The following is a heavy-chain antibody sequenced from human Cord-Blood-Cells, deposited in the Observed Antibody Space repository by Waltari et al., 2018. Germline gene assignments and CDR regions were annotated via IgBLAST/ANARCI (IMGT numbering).Heavy chain of an antibody. Sequence: QVQLVESGGGLVQPGRSLRLSCASSGFTFSSYGCHWVRQAPGKGLEWVAVIWYDGSNKYYADSVKGRFTISRDNSKNTLYLQMNSLRAEDTAMYYCAKDSWAGAFDIWGQWTMVTVSS. CDR1: GFTFSSYG. V-gene: IGHV3-30*18. D-gene: IGHD2-15*01. CDR3: AKDSWAGAFDI. J-gene: IGHJ3*02. CDR2: IWYDGSNK.